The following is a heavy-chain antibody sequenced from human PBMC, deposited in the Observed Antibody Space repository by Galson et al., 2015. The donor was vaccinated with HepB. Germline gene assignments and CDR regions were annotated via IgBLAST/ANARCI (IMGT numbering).Heavy chain of an antibody. CDR3: ARVQTPYYGSEADSGDWFDP. V-gene: IGHV3-30*04. CDR2: ISYDGSNK. Sequence: SLRLSCAASGFTFSSYAMHWVRQAPGKGLEWVAVISYDGSNKYYADSVKGRFTISRDNSKNTLYLQMNSLRAEDTAVYYCARVQTPYYGSEADSGDWFDPWGQGTLVTVSS. J-gene: IGHJ5*02. CDR1: GFTFSSYA. D-gene: IGHD3-10*01.